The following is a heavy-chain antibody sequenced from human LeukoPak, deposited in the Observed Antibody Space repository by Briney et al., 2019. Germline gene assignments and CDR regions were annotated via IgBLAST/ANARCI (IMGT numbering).Heavy chain of an antibody. D-gene: IGHD6-19*01. J-gene: IGHJ2*01. CDR3: AKYRSVVAGIGNWYFDL. V-gene: IGHV3-23*01. CDR2: ISGSGNST. Sequence: GGSLRLSCAASGFTFSSYAMGWVRRAPGKGLEWVSGISGSGNSTYYADSVKGRFTISRDNSKDTLYLQMSSLRAEDTAVYYCAKYRSVVAGIGNWYFDLWGRGTLLSVSS. CDR1: GFTFSSYA.